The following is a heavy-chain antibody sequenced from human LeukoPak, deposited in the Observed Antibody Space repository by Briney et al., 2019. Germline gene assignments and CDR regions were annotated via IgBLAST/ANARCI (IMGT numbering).Heavy chain of an antibody. J-gene: IGHJ4*02. V-gene: IGHV4-59*08. CDR3: AGHHPRNTVDF. D-gene: IGHD2/OR15-2a*01. CDR2: ISYSGST. Sequence: SETLSLTCTVSGGSISSYYWSWIRQPPGKGLEWIGYISYSGSTNYNPSLKSRVTISLDTSKNQFSLKLSSVTAADTAVYYCAGHHPRNTVDFWGQGTLVAVSS. CDR1: GGSISSYY.